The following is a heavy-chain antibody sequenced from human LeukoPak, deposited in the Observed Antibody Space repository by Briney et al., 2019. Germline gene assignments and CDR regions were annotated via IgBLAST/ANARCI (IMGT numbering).Heavy chain of an antibody. V-gene: IGHV4-34*01. J-gene: IGHJ4*02. CDR2: INHSGST. Sequence: SETLSLTCAVYGGSFSGYYWSWIRQPPGKGLEWIGEINHSGSTNYNPSLKSRVTISVDTSKHQFSLKLSSVPAADTAVYYCARGDVLLWFGELLTGPYFDYWGQGTLVTVSS. D-gene: IGHD3-10*01. CDR3: ARGDVLLWFGELLTGPYFDY. CDR1: GGSFSGYY.